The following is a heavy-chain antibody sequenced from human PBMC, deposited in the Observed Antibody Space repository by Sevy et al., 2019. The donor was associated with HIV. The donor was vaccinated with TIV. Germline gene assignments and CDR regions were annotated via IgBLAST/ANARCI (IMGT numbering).Heavy chain of an antibody. CDR3: TTGGTIYYDSNGRFQH. CDR1: GFTFSNAW. Sequence: GGSRRLSCAASGFTFSNAWMNWVRQAPGKGLEWVGRIKSKTDGGTTDYAAPVKGRFTISRDDSKNTLYLQMNSLKTEETAVYYCTTGGTIYYDSNGRFQHWGQGTLVTVSS. J-gene: IGHJ1*01. D-gene: IGHD3-22*01. CDR2: IKSKTDGGTT. V-gene: IGHV3-15*07.